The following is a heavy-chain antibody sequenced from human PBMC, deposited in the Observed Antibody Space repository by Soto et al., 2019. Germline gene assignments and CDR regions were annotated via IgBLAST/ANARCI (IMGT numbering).Heavy chain of an antibody. CDR3: ARRYGYSFDY. V-gene: IGHV4-4*02. Sequence: PSETMSLTSTVSGGYIRSDTWWSWIRQPPGKGLEWTGEIHHSRSTNYNPSLKSRVTILVDTSKNQFSLKLSSVTAADTAVYYCARRYGYSFDYWGQGTLVTVSS. CDR2: IHHSRST. CDR1: GGYIRSDTW. D-gene: IGHD1-1*01. J-gene: IGHJ4*02.